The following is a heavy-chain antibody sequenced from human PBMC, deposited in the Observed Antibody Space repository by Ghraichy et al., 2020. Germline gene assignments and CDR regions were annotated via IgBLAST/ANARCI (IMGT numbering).Heavy chain of an antibody. CDR3: AKGGLLVDYYGSGSYYSDYYYYGMDV. V-gene: IGHV3-30*18. Sequence: RSLNISCAASGFTFSSYGMHWVRQAPGKGLEWVAVISYDGSNKYYADSVKGRFTISRDNSKNTLYLQMNSLRAEDTAVYYCAKGGLLVDYYGSGSYYSDYYYYGMDVWGQGTTVTVSS. CDR2: ISYDGSNK. J-gene: IGHJ6*02. D-gene: IGHD3-10*01. CDR1: GFTFSSYG.